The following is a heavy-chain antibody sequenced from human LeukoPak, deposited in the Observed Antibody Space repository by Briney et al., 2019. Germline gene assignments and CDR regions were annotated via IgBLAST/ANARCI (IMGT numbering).Heavy chain of an antibody. V-gene: IGHV3-21*01. CDR3: ASSVRQQLVFDWFDP. CDR2: ISSSSSYI. Sequence: SGGSLRLSCAASGFTFSSYSMNWVRQAPGKGLEWVSSISSSSSYIYYADSVKGRFTISRDNAKNSLYLQMNSLRAEDTAVYYCASSVRQQLVFDWFDPWGQGTLVTVSS. J-gene: IGHJ5*02. CDR1: GFTFSSYS. D-gene: IGHD6-13*01.